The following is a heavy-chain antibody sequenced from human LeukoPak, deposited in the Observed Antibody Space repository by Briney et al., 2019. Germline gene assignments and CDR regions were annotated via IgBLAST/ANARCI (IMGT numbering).Heavy chain of an antibody. CDR2: ISSGSHHK. Sequence: GGSLRLSCAGSGFTFRRFSMIWVRQAPGKGLEWVASISSGSHHKYHADSVKGRFTVSRDNDKNSLFLQMNSLRAEDTALYYCATRLTADSYEASDIWGQGTMVTVSS. CDR1: GFTFRRFS. J-gene: IGHJ3*02. CDR3: ATRLTADSYEASDI. D-gene: IGHD6-13*01. V-gene: IGHV3-21*06.